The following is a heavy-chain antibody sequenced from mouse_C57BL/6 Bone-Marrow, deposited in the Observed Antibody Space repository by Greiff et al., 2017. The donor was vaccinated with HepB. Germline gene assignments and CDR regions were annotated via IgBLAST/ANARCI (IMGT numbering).Heavy chain of an antibody. V-gene: IGHV5-15*04. J-gene: IGHJ4*01. Sequence: EVKLQESGGGLVQPGGSLKLSCAASGFTFSDYGMAWVRQAPRKGPEWVAFISNLAYSIYYADTVTGRFTISRENAKNTLYLEMSSLRSEDTARYYCARRSYGYAMDYWGQGTSVTVSS. D-gene: IGHD1-1*01. CDR1: GFTFSDYG. CDR2: ISNLAYSI. CDR3: ARRSYGYAMDY.